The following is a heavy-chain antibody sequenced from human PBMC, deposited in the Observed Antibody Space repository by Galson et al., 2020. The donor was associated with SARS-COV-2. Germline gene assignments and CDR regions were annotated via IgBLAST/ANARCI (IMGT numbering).Heavy chain of an antibody. Sequence: KMSGPTLVKPTQTLTLTCTYSGYSLSTTGVGVGWIRQPTGKALEWHADIYWDDDKRYCPSLKSRLTITTQTPKNQVVLTMTNMDPVDTATYYCADRAMPLCTVTASINDFDYWGQGTLVTVSS. CDR1: GYSLSTTGVG. CDR2: IYWDDDK. V-gene: IGHV2-5*02. CDR3: ADRAMPLCTVTASINDFDY. J-gene: IGHJ4*01. D-gene: IGHD4-17*01.